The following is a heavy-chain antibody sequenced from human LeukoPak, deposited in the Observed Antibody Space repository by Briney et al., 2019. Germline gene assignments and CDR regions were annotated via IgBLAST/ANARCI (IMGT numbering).Heavy chain of an antibody. CDR1: GYTFTSYG. J-gene: IGHJ3*02. CDR2: ISAYNGNT. Sequence: ASVKVSCKASGYTFTSYGISWVRQAPGQGLEWMGWISAYNGNTNYAQKLQGRVTMTTDTSTSTAYMELRSLRSDDTAVYYCARDVPPYCGGDCYSRDTEIDIRGQGTMVTVSS. V-gene: IGHV1-18*01. CDR3: ARDVPPYCGGDCYSRDTEIDI. D-gene: IGHD2-21*02.